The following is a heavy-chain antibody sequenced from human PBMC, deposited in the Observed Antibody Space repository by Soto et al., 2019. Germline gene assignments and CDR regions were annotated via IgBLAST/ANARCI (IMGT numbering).Heavy chain of an antibody. J-gene: IGHJ4*02. V-gene: IGHV3-30*03. D-gene: IGHD5-18*01. CDR3: ATDTELRY. Sequence: QVQLVESGGGVVQPGRSLRLSCAASGFTFSSYGMHWVRQAPGKGLEWVAVISYDGSNKYYADSVKGRFTISRDNSKNTLYLQMNSLRAEDTAVYYCATDTELRYWGQGTLVTVSS. CDR1: GFTFSSYG. CDR2: ISYDGSNK.